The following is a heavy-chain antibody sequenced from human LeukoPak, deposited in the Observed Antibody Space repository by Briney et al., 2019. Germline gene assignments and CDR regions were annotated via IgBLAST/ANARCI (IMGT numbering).Heavy chain of an antibody. V-gene: IGHV3-72*01. Sequence: GGSLRLSGAASGFTFSAHYMDWVRQAPGKGLEWVGRIREKVNSYTTVYAASVKGRFTISRDDSTNSVFLQMNSLKTEDTAVYYCAKAFCSEKQCTLDSWGQGTLVSVSS. J-gene: IGHJ4*02. CDR2: IREKVNSYTT. CDR3: AKAFCSEKQCTLDS. CDR1: GFTFSAHY. D-gene: IGHD3-3*01.